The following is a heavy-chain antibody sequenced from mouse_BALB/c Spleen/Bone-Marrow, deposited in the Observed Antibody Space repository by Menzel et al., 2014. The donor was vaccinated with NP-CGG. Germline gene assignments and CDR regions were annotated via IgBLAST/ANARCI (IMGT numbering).Heavy chain of an antibody. Sequence: VKLVESGAELVKPGASVKLSCKASGYTFTSYRIHWVKLRPGHGLEWIGEINPSNGRTNYNEKFKNKATLTVDKSSSTAYIQLSSLTSEDSAVYYCARYDGPAWFAYWGQGTLVTVS. J-gene: IGHJ3*01. D-gene: IGHD2-3*01. V-gene: IGHV1S81*02. CDR1: GYTFTSYR. CDR3: ARYDGPAWFAY. CDR2: INPSNGRT.